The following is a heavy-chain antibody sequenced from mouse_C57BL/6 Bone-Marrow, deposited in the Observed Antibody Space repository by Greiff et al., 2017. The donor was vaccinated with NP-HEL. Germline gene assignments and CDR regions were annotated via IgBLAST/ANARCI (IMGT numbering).Heavy chain of an antibody. CDR3: ARERASSGYQYYFDY. V-gene: IGHV1-81*01. CDR2: IYPRSGNT. CDR1: GYTFTSYG. J-gene: IGHJ2*01. Sequence: VKLMESGAELARPGASVKLSCKASGYTFTSYGISWVKQRTGQGLEWIGEIYPRSGNTYYNEKFKGKATLTADKSSSTAYMELRSLTSEDSAVYFCARERASSGYQYYFDYWGQGTTLTVSS. D-gene: IGHD3-2*02.